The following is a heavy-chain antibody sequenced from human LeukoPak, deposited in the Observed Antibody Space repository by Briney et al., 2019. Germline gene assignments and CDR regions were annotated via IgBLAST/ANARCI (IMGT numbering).Heavy chain of an antibody. CDR3: ASLPRGGWYPKYFQH. J-gene: IGHJ1*01. CDR1: GGSISSYY. Sequence: SETLSLTCTVSGGSISSYYWSWIRQPPGKGLEWIGYIYYSGSTNYNPSLKSRVTISVDTSKNQFSLKLSSVTAADTAVYYCASLPRGGWYPKYFQHWGQGTLVTVSS. D-gene: IGHD6-19*01. CDR2: IYYSGST. V-gene: IGHV4-59*01.